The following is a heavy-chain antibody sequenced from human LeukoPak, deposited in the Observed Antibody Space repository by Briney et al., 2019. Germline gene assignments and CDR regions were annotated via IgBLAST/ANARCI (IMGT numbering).Heavy chain of an antibody. J-gene: IGHJ4*02. V-gene: IGHV3-53*01. CDR1: GFTVSSNY. Sequence: GGSLRLSCAASGFTVSSNYMSWVRQAPGKGLEWVSVFYSGGATYYADSVKGRFTISRDNSKNTLYLQMNSLRAEDTAVYYCTSSSNSSIRFAYWGQGTLVTVSS. CDR3: TSSSNSSIRFAY. D-gene: IGHD6-13*01. CDR2: FYSGGAT.